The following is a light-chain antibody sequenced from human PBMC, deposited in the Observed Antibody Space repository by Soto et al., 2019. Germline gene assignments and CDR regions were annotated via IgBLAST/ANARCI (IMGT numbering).Light chain of an antibody. CDR2: EVN. V-gene: IGLV2-8*01. Sequence: QSALTQPPSASGSRGQPVTISCTGTSSDVGGYNYVSWYQQHPGKAPKLLIYEVNKRPSGVPDRFSGSKSGNTASLTVSGLQAEDEADYYCSSYAGRNNFGVFGGGTQLTVL. J-gene: IGLJ2*01. CDR3: SSYAGRNNFGV. CDR1: SSDVGGYNY.